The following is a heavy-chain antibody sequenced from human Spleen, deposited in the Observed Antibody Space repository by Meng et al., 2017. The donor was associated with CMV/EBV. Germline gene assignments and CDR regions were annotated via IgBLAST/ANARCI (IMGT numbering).Heavy chain of an antibody. J-gene: IGHJ6*02. Sequence: GESLKISCAASGFTVSSSYMSWVRQAPGKGLEWVSYISSSGTTIYYADSVKGRFTISRDNAKKSLHLQMNSLRVEDTAVYYCARDYKVVGYYGMDVWGQGTMVTVSS. CDR2: ISSSGTTI. CDR3: ARDYKVVGYYGMDV. V-gene: IGHV3-11*01. CDR1: GFTVSSSY. D-gene: IGHD2-15*01.